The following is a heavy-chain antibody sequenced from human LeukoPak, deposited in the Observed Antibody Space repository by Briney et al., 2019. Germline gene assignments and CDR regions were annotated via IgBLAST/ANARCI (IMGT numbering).Heavy chain of an antibody. V-gene: IGHV1-2*02. Sequence: ASVKVSCKASGYTFTGYYMHWVRQAPRQGLEWMGWINPNSGGTNYAQKFQGRVTMTRDTSISTAYMELSRLRSDDTAVYYCARDYGSGSYGDDPWGQGTLVTVSS. J-gene: IGHJ5*02. CDR2: INPNSGGT. CDR1: GYTFTGYY. D-gene: IGHD3-10*01. CDR3: ARDYGSGSYGDDP.